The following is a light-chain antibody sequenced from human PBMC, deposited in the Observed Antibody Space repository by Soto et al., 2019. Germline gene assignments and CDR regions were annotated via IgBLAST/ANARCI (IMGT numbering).Light chain of an antibody. CDR1: QSISSW. CDR2: KAS. Sequence: DIQMTQSPSTLSASVGDRVTITCRASQSISSWLAWYQQKPGKAPKLLIYKASNLESGVPSRFSGSGSGTEFTLTISSLQPDDFATYYCQQYKTFGQGTQVEIK. J-gene: IGKJ1*01. V-gene: IGKV1-5*03. CDR3: QQYKT.